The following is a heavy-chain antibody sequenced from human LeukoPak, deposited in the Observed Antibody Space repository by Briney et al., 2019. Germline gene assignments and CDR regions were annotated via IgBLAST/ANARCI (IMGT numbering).Heavy chain of an antibody. CDR1: GHSFTSYW. V-gene: IGHV5-51*01. CDR3: ARTPCSTSCFNPYYYYGMDV. J-gene: IGHJ6*02. CDR2: IYPGDSDT. D-gene: IGHD2-2*01. Sequence: GESLKISCKGSGHSFTSYWIGWVRQMPGKGLEWMGIIYPGDSDTRYSPSFQGQVTISADKSISTAYLQWSSLKASDTAMYYCARTPCSTSCFNPYYYYGMDVWGQGTTVTVSS.